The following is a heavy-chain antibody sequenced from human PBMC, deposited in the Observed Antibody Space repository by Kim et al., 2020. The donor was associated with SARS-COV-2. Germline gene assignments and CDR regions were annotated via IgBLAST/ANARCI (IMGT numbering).Heavy chain of an antibody. CDR1: GFSLSTSGMC. Sequence: SGPTLVNPTQTLTLTCTFSGFSLSTSGMCVSWIRQPPGKALEWLALIDWDGDKYYNTSLKTRLTISKDTSKNHVVLTMTNMDPVDTATYYCARIPSSPSSGWAPFEGRDYLGPGNLVTVSP. V-gene: IGHV2-70*01. CDR3: ARIPSSPSSGWAPFEGRDY. D-gene: IGHD3-22*01. J-gene: IGHJ4*02. CDR2: IDWDGDK.